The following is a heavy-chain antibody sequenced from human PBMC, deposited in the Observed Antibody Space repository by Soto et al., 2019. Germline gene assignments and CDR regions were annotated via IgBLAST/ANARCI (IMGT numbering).Heavy chain of an antibody. Sequence: SLKVSCKTSGVTFTSSAVQWVGQERGQRLEWIGWIVVGSGNTNYSQKFQERVTITRDMSTSTAYMELSSLRSEDTAVYYCAAAAWAGTTSFDPWGQGTLVTVSS. CDR2: IVVGSGNT. J-gene: IGHJ5*02. CDR1: GVTFTSSA. V-gene: IGHV1-58*01. CDR3: AAAAWAGTTSFDP. D-gene: IGHD1-7*01.